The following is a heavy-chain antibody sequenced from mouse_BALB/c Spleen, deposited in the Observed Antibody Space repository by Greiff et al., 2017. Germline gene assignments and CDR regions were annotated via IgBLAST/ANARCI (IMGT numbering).Heavy chain of an antibody. V-gene: IGHV5-6*01. CDR3: ARHPSYYGNYYAMDY. CDR2: ISSGGSYT. D-gene: IGHD2-10*01. Sequence: EVKLMESGGDLVKPGGSLKLSCAASGFTFSSYGMSWVRQTPDKRLEWVATISSGGSYTYYPDSVKGRFTISRDNAKNTLYLQMSSLKSEDTAMYYCARHPSYYGNYYAMDYWGQGTSVTVSS. J-gene: IGHJ4*01. CDR1: GFTFSSYG.